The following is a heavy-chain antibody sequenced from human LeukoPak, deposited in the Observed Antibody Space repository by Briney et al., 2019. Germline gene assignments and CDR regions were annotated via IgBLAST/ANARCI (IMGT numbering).Heavy chain of an antibody. Sequence: SETLSLTCAVYGGSFSGHYWSWIRQPPGKGLEWIGEINHSGSTNYNPSLKSRVTISVDTSKNQFSLKLSSVTAADTAVYYCARGPIVVVPAAMPSGFDPWGQGTLVTVSS. J-gene: IGHJ5*02. CDR2: INHSGST. D-gene: IGHD2-2*01. V-gene: IGHV4-34*01. CDR3: ARGPIVVVPAAMPSGFDP. CDR1: GGSFSGHY.